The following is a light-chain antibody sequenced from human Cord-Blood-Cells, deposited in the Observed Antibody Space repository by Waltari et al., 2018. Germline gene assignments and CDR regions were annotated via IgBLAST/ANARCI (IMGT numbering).Light chain of an antibody. Sequence: QSALTQPASLSGSPGQSITISCTGTSSDVGGYNYVSWYQQPPGKAPKLMIYDVSNRPSGVSNRFSGSKSVNTASLTISGLQAEDEADYYCSSYTSSSTWVFGGGTKLTVL. J-gene: IGLJ3*02. CDR2: DVS. V-gene: IGLV2-14*01. CDR1: SSDVGGYNY. CDR3: SSYTSSSTWV.